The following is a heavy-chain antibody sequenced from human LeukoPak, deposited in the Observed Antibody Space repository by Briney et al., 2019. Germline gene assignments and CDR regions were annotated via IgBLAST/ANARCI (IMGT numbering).Heavy chain of an antibody. D-gene: IGHD2-2*01. CDR2: INPSGGST. CDR1: GYTFTSYY. Sequence: ASVKVSCKASGYTFTSYYMHWVRQAPGQGLEWMGIINPSGGSTSYAQKFQGRVTMTRDMSTSTVYMELSSLRSEDTAVYYCARNGNCSSTSCRRYYYYYYYMDVWGKGTTVTVSS. V-gene: IGHV1-46*01. CDR3: ARNGNCSSTSCRRYYYYYYYMDV. J-gene: IGHJ6*03.